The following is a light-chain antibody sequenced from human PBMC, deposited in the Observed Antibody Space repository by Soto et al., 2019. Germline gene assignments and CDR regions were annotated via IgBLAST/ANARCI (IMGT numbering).Light chain of an antibody. CDR1: QAISNY. CDR2: AAS. Sequence: DIQMTQSPSSLSASVGDRVTITCRARQAISNYLAWYQQKPGKVPKLLIYAASTLQSGVPSRFRGSASGTDFTLTIRSLQPEDVATYYCQKYNSAPLTFGGGTKVEIK. V-gene: IGKV1-27*01. CDR3: QKYNSAPLT. J-gene: IGKJ4*01.